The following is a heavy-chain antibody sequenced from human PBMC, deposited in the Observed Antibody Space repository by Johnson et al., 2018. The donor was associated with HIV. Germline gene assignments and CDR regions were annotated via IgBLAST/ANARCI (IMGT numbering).Heavy chain of an antibody. CDR3: AKDSQITAVPNDAFDV. J-gene: IGHJ3*01. CDR1: GFTFSIYG. CDR2: IRYDGSKK. Sequence: QVQLVESGGGVVQPGGSLRLSCAASGFTFSIYGMHWVRQAPGKGLEWVAFIRYDGSKKYSADSVKGRFTLSRDNSKNTVYLQMNSLRAEDTAVYHCAKDSQITAVPNDAFDVWGQGTMVTVSS. D-gene: IGHD6-13*01. V-gene: IGHV3-30*02.